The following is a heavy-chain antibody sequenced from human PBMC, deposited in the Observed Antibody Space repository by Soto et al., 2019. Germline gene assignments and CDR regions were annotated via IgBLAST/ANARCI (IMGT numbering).Heavy chain of an antibody. V-gene: IGHV3-23*01. CDR3: AHPRGYGVFDAYDI. Sequence: GGSLRLSCAASGFTFTTYAMSWVRQAPGKGLEWVSAISGIGHSTYYADSVKGRFTISRDISIIMLYLQLNSLRTEDTAVYYCAHPRGYGVFDAYDIWGQGAMVTVSS. D-gene: IGHD2-8*01. CDR2: ISGIGHST. J-gene: IGHJ3*02. CDR1: GFTFTTYA.